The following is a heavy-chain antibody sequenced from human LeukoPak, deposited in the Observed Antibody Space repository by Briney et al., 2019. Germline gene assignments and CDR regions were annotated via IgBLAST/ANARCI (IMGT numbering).Heavy chain of an antibody. Sequence: GGSLRLSCAASGFSFSSHWMHWVRQAPGKGLVWVSRISSDGTNTNYADSVKGRFTISRDNAKNTLYLQMNSLRVEDTAVYYCTRGPPDGSGNYYPGDFWGQGTLVTVSS. CDR3: TRGPPDGSGNYYPGDF. CDR2: ISSDGTNT. V-gene: IGHV3-74*01. J-gene: IGHJ4*02. CDR1: GFSFSSHW. D-gene: IGHD3-10*01.